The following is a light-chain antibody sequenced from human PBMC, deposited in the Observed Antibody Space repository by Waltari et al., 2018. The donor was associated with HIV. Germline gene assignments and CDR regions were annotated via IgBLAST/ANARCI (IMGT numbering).Light chain of an antibody. J-gene: IGKJ2*01. Sequence: EIVMTQSPPTLSVSPGQRVTLSCRASQSIRAKVAWYQQRPGQAPRLLIYEAATRPTGIPARFSGSGSGTEFTLTLTSLQSEDFATYFCQQYDSGPRGITFGQGTMLEIK. CDR1: QSIRAK. CDR3: QQYDSGPRGIT. V-gene: IGKV3-15*01. CDR2: EAA.